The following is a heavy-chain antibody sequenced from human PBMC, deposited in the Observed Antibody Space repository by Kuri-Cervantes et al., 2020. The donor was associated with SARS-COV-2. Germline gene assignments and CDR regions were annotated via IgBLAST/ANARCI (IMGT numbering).Heavy chain of an antibody. V-gene: IGHV3-11*04. CDR3: AREHSSSLFFYYYYYMDV. CDR1: GFTFSDYY. CDR2: ISSSVSTI. D-gene: IGHD6-13*01. Sequence: GESLKISCAASGFTFSDYYMSWIRQAPGRGLEWVSYISSSVSTIYYADSVKGRFTISRDNAKNSLYLQMNSLRAEDTAVYCCAREHSSSLFFYYYYYMDVWGKGTTVTVSS. J-gene: IGHJ6*03.